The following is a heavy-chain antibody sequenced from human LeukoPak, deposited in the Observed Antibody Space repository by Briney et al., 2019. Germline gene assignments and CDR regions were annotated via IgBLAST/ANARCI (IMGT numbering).Heavy chain of an antibody. CDR3: ASGGSSVITMVRG. V-gene: IGHV4-39*07. J-gene: IGHJ4*02. D-gene: IGHD3-10*01. CDR1: GFSISSSSYY. Sequence: SETLSLTCTVSGFSISSSSYYWGWLRQPPGKGLEWIVSIYYSGSTYYHPSLKSRITISVDTSKNQFSLKLSSVTAADTAVYYCASGGSSVITMVRGWGQGTLVTVSS. CDR2: IYYSGST.